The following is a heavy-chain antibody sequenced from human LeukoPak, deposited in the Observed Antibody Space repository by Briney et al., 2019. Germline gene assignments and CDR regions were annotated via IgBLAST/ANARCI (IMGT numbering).Heavy chain of an antibody. V-gene: IGHV4-59*12. CDR1: GGSISSYY. J-gene: IGHJ3*02. CDR2: IYYSGST. Sequence: SETLSLTCTVSGGSISSYYWSWIRQPPGKGLEWIGYIYYSGSTNYNPSLKSRVTISVDTSKNQFSLKLSSVTAADTAMYYCARDTGGFDIWGQGAMVTVSS. CDR3: ARDTGGFDI. D-gene: IGHD2-15*01.